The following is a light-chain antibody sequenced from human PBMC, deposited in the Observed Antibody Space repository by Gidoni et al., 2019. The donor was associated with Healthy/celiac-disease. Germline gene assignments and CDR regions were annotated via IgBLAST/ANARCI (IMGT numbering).Light chain of an antibody. CDR3: QQYYSYPLT. CDR2: AAS. J-gene: IGKJ1*01. V-gene: IGKV1-8*01. Sequence: AIRMTQSPSSFSASPGDRVTITCRASQGISSYLAWYQQKPGQAPKLLIYAASTLQSGVPSRFSGSGSGTDFTLTISCLQSEDFAAYYCQQYYSYPLTFGQGTKVDIK. CDR1: QGISSY.